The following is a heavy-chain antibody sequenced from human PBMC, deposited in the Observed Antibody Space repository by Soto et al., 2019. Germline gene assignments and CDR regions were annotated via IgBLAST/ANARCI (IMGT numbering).Heavy chain of an antibody. Sequence: EVQLLESGGGLVQPGGSLRVSCAVSGFTFSSYAMRWVRQAPGKGLEWVSGISGSGESTYYADSVKGRFTISRDNSMNTLYLQMDSLRDEDTAVYHCAKGRPVPYWGQGTLVTVSS. CDR2: ISGSGEST. V-gene: IGHV3-23*01. D-gene: IGHD6-6*01. CDR1: GFTFSSYA. J-gene: IGHJ4*02. CDR3: AKGRPVPY.